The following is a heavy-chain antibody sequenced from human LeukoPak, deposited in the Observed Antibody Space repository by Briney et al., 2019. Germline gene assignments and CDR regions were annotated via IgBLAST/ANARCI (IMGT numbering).Heavy chain of an antibody. V-gene: IGHV3-23*01. Sequence: PGGSLRLSCAASGFTFSSYNMVWVRQAPGKGLEWVSTITGSGRNTYYADSVKGRFTISRDNSKNTLYLQMNRLRAEDTATYYCAKYRTGPPYGLDVWGQGTTVTVSS. J-gene: IGHJ6*02. D-gene: IGHD1-26*01. CDR3: AKYRTGPPYGLDV. CDR2: ITGSGRNT. CDR1: GFTFSSYN.